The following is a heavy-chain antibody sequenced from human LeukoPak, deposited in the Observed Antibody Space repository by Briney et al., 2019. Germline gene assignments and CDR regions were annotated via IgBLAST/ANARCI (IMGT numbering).Heavy chain of an antibody. CDR3: ATTGGGLYDAFDI. CDR1: GFTFSIYA. V-gene: IGHV3-23*01. CDR2: ISGSRGST. D-gene: IGHD3-10*01. J-gene: IGHJ3*02. Sequence: GGSLRLSCAASGFTFSIYAMSWVRQAPGKGLEWVSAISGSRGSTYYADSVKGRFTISRDNSKNTLYLQMNSLRAEDTAVYYCATTGGGLYDAFDIWGQGTMVTVSS.